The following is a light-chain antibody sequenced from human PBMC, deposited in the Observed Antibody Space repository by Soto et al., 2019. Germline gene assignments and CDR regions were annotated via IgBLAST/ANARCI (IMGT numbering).Light chain of an antibody. V-gene: IGKV4-1*01. CDR3: QQYFITPLT. Sequence: DIAMTQTPDSLRVSLGERTTISCTSSLNIYFKSNNRNYLAWYQQKTGQPPKLLVYWASTRESGVPDRFTGSGSGTYFTLTIDNVQPDDVAVYYCQQYFITPLTFGGGTKVDIK. J-gene: IGKJ4*01. CDR1: LNIYFKSNNRNY. CDR2: WAS.